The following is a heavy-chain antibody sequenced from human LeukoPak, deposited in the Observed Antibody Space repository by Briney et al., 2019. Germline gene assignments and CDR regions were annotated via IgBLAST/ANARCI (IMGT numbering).Heavy chain of an antibody. CDR3: ARDLQQLGGVDY. J-gene: IGHJ4*02. CDR1: GFTFSSYA. Sequence: GRSLRLSCAASGFTFSSYAMHWVRQAPGKGLEWVAVISYDGSNKYYADSVKGRFTISRDNSKNTLYLQMNSLRAEDTAVYYCARDLQQLGGVDYWGQGTLVTVSS. CDR2: ISYDGSNK. V-gene: IGHV3-30*04. D-gene: IGHD6-6*01.